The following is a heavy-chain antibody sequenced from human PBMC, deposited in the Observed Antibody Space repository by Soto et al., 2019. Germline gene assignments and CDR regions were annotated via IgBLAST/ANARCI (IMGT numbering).Heavy chain of an antibody. CDR2: IYYSGST. CDR3: ARQNVLLWFGELDY. CDR1: GGSISSSSYY. J-gene: IGHJ4*02. V-gene: IGHV4-39*01. Sequence: QLQLQESGPGLVKPSETLSLTCTVSGGSISSSSYYWGWIRQPPGKGLEWIGSIYYSGSTYYNPSLKSRVTISVDTSKNQFSRKLSSVTAADTAVYYCARQNVLLWFGELDYWGQGTLVTVSS. D-gene: IGHD3-10*01.